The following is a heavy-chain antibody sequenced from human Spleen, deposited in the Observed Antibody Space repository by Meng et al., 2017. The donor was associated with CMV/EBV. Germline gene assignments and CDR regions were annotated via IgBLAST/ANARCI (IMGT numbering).Heavy chain of an antibody. Sequence: GDYYWSWIRQPSGKGLEWIGYIYYSGSTYYSGSTYYNPSLKSRVTISIETSKNQFSLNLRSATAADTAVYYCARDPYYHDSGDSGYWGQGTLVTVSS. J-gene: IGHJ4*02. D-gene: IGHD3-22*01. CDR1: GDYY. V-gene: IGHV4-30-4*08. CDR3: ARDPYYHDSGDSGY. CDR2: IYYSGSTYYSGST.